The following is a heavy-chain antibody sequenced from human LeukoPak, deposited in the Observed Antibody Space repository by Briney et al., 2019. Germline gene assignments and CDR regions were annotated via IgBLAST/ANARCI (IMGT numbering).Heavy chain of an antibody. J-gene: IGHJ6*02. Sequence: GGSLRLSCAAPGFTVSSNYMSWVRQAPGKGLEWVSVIYSGGSTYYADSVKGRFTISRDNSKNTLYLQMNSLRAEDTAVYYCARDQEGPSSSWASHRNYYYYGMDVWGQGTTVTVSS. CDR1: GFTVSSNY. CDR2: IYSGGST. CDR3: ARDQEGPSSSWASHRNYYYYGMDV. D-gene: IGHD6-13*01. V-gene: IGHV3-53*01.